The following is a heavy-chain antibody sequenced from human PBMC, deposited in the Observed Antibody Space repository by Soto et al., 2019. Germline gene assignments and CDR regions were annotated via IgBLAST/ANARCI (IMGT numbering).Heavy chain of an antibody. Sequence: PGGSLRLSCAASGFTFSSYAMHWVRQAPGKGLEWVAVISYDGSNKYYADSVKGRFTISRDNSKNTLYLQMTNMDPVDTATYYCAHSLASAGLRILDYWGQGTLVTVSS. D-gene: IGHD6-13*01. V-gene: IGHV3-30-3*01. CDR1: GFTFSSYA. CDR2: ISYDGSNK. CDR3: AHSLASAGLRILDY. J-gene: IGHJ4*02.